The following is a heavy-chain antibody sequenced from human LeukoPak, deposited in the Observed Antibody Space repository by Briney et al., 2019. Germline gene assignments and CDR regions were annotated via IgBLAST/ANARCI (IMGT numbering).Heavy chain of an antibody. CDR1: GYTFTSYG. CDR3: ARRKEKRRYDFWCGYYEDWFDP. CDR2: ISAYNGNT. V-gene: IGHV1-18*01. Sequence: GASVKVSCKASGYTFTSYGISWVRQAPGQGLEWMGWISAYNGNTNYAQKLQGRVTMTTDTSTNTAYMELRSLRSDDTAVYYCARRKEKRRYDFWCGYYEDWFDPWGQGTLVTVSS. D-gene: IGHD3-3*01. J-gene: IGHJ5*02.